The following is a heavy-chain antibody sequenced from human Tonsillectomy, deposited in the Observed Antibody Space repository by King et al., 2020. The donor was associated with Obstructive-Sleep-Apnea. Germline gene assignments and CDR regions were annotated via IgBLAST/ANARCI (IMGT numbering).Heavy chain of an antibody. D-gene: IGHD1-1*01. Sequence: VQLQESGPGLVRPSETLSLTCTVPGGSITNYYWGWIRQPPGKGPEWIGYIYSSVITDYNPALRGRVTISVDTSKNQLSLRVTSVTAADTAEYFCARWNEGFDYWGQGTLVTVSS. CDR1: GGSITNYY. V-gene: IGHV4-59*08. CDR2: IYSSVIT. J-gene: IGHJ4*02. CDR3: ARWNEGFDY.